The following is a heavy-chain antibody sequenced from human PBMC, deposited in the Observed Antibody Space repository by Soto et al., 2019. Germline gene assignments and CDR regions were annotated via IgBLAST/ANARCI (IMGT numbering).Heavy chain of an antibody. CDR3: ARRPRDHDYADYVVTVAFDI. Sequence: QVQLVKSGAEVKKPGSSVKVSCKASGGTFSSYAISWVRQAPGQGLEWMGGVIPLFGTANYAKKCQGRVTSTADESTSTAYMELRSLRSEDTAVYYCARRPRDHDYADYVVTVAFDIWGQGTMVTVSS. D-gene: IGHD4-17*01. J-gene: IGHJ3*02. CDR1: GGTFSSYA. V-gene: IGHV1-69*12. CDR2: VIPLFGTA.